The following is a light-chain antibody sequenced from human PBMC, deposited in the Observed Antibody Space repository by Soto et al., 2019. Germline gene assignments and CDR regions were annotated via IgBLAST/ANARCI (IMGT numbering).Light chain of an antibody. Sequence: DIQMTQSPSNLSASVGDRVTITCRASQSISSWLAWYQQKPGKAPKLLIYKASSLESGVPSRFSGSGSGTEFTLTINSLQPDDFATYYCQQYSSYSPMYTFGQGTKLEIK. CDR1: QSISSW. CDR2: KAS. J-gene: IGKJ2*01. CDR3: QQYSSYSPMYT. V-gene: IGKV1-5*03.